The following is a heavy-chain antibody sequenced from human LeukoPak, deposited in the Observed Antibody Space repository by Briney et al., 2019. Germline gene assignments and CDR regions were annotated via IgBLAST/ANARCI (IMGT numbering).Heavy chain of an antibody. J-gene: IGHJ4*02. CDR3: AKDSRVTRAFDY. V-gene: IGHV3-30*02. CDR2: ILFDGSNK. Sequence: GGSLRLSCAASGFTFSSYSMNWVRQAPGKGLEWLSFILFDGSNKLYADSVKGRFTISRDNSKNTLYLQMNSLRIEDTAVYYCAKDSRVTRAFDYWGQGTLVTVSS. CDR1: GFTFSSYS. D-gene: IGHD3-10*01.